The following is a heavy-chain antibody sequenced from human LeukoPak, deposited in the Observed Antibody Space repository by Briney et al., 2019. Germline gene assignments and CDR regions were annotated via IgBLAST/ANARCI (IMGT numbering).Heavy chain of an antibody. D-gene: IGHD3-22*01. CDR3: AREEGIDGSGYYYVLGY. Sequence: GGSLRLSCAASGFTFSRYWMSWVRQAPGKGLEWVANIKPDGSEKHYVDSVKGRFTISRDNAKNSLYLQMNSLRAEDTAVCYCAREEGIDGSGYYYVLGYWGQGALVTVSS. V-gene: IGHV3-7*01. J-gene: IGHJ4*02. CDR2: IKPDGSEK. CDR1: GFTFSRYW.